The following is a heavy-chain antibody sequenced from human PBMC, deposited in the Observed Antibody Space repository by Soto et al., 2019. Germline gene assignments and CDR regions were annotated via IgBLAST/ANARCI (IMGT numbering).Heavy chain of an antibody. CDR1: GFTFSSYA. D-gene: IGHD3-22*01. V-gene: IGHV3-23*01. CDR2: ISGSGGST. CDR3: AKGIVVVITYFDY. J-gene: IGHJ4*02. Sequence: GGSLRLSCAASGFTFSSYAMSRVRQAPGKGLEWVSAISGSGGSTYYGDSVKGRFTISRDNSKNTLYLQMNSLRAEDTAVYYCAKGIVVVITYFDYWGQGTLVTVS.